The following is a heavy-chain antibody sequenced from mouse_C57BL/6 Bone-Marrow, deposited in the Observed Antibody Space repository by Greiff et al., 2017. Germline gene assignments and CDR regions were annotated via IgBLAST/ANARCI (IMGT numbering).Heavy chain of an antibody. CDR3: ARDWNYFDY. J-gene: IGHJ2*01. V-gene: IGHV3-6*01. Sequence: EVQLQQSGPGLVKPSQSLSLTCSVTGYSITSGYYWNWIRQFPGNKLEWMGYISYDGSNNYNPSLKNRISITRDTSTNQFFLKLNSVTTEDTATYYCARDWNYFDYWGQGTTLTVAS. CDR1: GYSITSGYY. CDR2: ISYDGSN.